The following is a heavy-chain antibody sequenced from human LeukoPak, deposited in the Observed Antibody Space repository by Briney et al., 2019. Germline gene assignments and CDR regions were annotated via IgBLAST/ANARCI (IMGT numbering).Heavy chain of an antibody. J-gene: IGHJ4*02. CDR1: GYTFTSYG. V-gene: IGHV1-18*04. D-gene: IGHD4-17*01. CDR2: ISAYNGNT. Sequence: KVSCKASGYTFTSYGISWVRQAPGQGLEWMGWISAYNGNTNYAQKLQGRVTMTTDASTSTAYMELRSLRSDDTAVYYCARVTQRDYGRTGFDYWGQGTLVTVSS. CDR3: ARVTQRDYGRTGFDY.